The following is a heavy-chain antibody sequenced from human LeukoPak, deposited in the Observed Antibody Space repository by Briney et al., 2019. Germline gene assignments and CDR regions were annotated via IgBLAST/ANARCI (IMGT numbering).Heavy chain of an antibody. D-gene: IGHD1-26*01. V-gene: IGHV3-21*01. CDR3: ARSTPEWELLYYFDY. J-gene: IGHJ4*02. CDR2: ISSSSSYM. Sequence: PGGSLRLSCAASGFTFSSYSMNWVRQAPGKGLEWVSSISSSSSYMYYADSVKGRFTISRDNAKNSLYLQMNSLRAEDTAVYYCARSTPEWELLYYFDYWGQGTLVTVSS. CDR1: GFTFSSYS.